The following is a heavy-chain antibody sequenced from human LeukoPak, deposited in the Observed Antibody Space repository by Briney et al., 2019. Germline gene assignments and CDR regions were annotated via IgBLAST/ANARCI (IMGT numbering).Heavy chain of an antibody. Sequence: SETLSLTCTVSGGSISSSSFYWGWIRQPPGKVLEWIGNIYYTGATNSNPSLKSRVTISVDTSKDQFSLKLSSVTAADTAVYYCARHGIYVSGSYYNLLAYFFDYWGRGALVTVSS. CDR3: ARHGIYVSGSYYNLLAYFFDY. CDR1: GGSISSSSFY. CDR2: IYYTGAT. D-gene: IGHD3-10*01. J-gene: IGHJ4*02. V-gene: IGHV4-39*01.